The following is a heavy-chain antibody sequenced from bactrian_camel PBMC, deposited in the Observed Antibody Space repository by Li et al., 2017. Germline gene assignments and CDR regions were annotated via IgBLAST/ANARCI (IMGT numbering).Heavy chain of an antibody. CDR2: INIGGTST. J-gene: IGHJ4*01. D-gene: IGHD4*01. CDR3: VRDYGNYDWTLGS. V-gene: IGHV3S1*01. Sequence: VQLVESGGGLVQPGGSLRLSCVASGFAFSSSRMLWVRQAPGKGLEWVSLINIGGTSTYYADSEKGRFTISRDSAKNTAYLQMNSLKPEDTALYYCVRDYGNYDWTLGSWGQGTQVTVS. CDR1: GFAFSSSR.